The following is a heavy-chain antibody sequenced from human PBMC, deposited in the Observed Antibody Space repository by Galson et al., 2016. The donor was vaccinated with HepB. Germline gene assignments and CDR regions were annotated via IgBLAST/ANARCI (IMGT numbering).Heavy chain of an antibody. CDR3: AKDYYDSSGYRSYWYFDL. V-gene: IGHV3-23*01. CDR2: ISGRDGTT. CDR1: GFTFSSYA. Sequence: SLRLSCAASGFTFSSYAMSWFRQAPGKGLEWVSAISGRDGTTQYADSVKGRFIISRDNSENSLYLQMNSLRAEDTAVYYCAKDYYDSSGYRSYWYFDLWGRGTLVTVSS. J-gene: IGHJ2*01. D-gene: IGHD3-22*01.